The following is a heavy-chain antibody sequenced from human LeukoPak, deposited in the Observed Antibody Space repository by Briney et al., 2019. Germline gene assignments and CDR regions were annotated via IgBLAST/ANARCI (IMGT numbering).Heavy chain of an antibody. Sequence: PGGSLRLSCAASGFMFTDSWMAWVRQAPGKGLEWLANINEDGSDKNYVVALKGRFTISRDNAKNSLYLQMNSLRAEDTAVYYCARDPSHYYYMDVWGKGTTVTVSS. J-gene: IGHJ6*03. CDR2: INEDGSDK. CDR1: GFMFTDSW. V-gene: IGHV3-7*01. D-gene: IGHD6-6*01. CDR3: ARDPSHYYYMDV.